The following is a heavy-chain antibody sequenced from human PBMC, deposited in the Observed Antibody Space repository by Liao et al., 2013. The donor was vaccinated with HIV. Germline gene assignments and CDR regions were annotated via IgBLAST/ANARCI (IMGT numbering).Heavy chain of an antibody. CDR1: GGSMNSRFHF. Sequence: QLQLQESGPGLVKPSETLSLTCTVSGGSMNSRFHFWSWIRQPAGKGLEYIGTIYFTGSTYYNPSFTSRSTLSVDTSKNQFSLKLSSLTATDTAVYYCATWVGSDTKGSYDYWGQGILVTVSS. V-gene: IGHV4-39*07. J-gene: IGHJ4*02. CDR3: ATWVGSDTKGSYDY. D-gene: IGHD3-10*01. CDR2: IYFTGST.